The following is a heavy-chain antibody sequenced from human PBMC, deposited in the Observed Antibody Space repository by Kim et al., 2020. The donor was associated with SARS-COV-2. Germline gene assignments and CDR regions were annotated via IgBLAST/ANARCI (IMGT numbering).Heavy chain of an antibody. CDR3: AAGGAGPPAY. J-gene: IGHJ4*02. CDR1: GFNISNNY. CDR2: IYSGGST. D-gene: IGHD1-26*01. V-gene: IGHV3-53*04. Sequence: GGSLRLSCAASGFNISNNYMTWVRQAPGKGLEWVSVIYSGGSTFYADSVKGRFTISRHNSKNTQSLQMNSLRGEDTAVYYCAAGGAGPPAYWGQGALATVSS.